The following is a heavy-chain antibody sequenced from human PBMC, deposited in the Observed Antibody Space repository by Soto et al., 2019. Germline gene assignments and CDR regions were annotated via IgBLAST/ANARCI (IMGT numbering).Heavy chain of an antibody. D-gene: IGHD2-15*01. CDR2: IIPIFGTA. V-gene: IGHV1-69*13. J-gene: IGHJ4*02. Sequence: SVKVSCKASGGTFSSYAISWVRQASGQGLEWMGGIIPIFGTANYAHKFQGRVTITADESTSTAYMELSSLRSEDTAVYYCARDRAGYCSGGSCYFFPGDYWGQGTLVTVSS. CDR3: ARDRAGYCSGGSCYFFPGDY. CDR1: GGTFSSYA.